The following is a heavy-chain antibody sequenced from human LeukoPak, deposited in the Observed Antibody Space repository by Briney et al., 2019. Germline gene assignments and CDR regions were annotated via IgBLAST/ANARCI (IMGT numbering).Heavy chain of an antibody. D-gene: IGHD2-21*01. V-gene: IGHV1-58*01. Sequence: SVKVSCKASGFTFTSSAVQWVRQARGQRLEWIGWIVVCSGNTNYAQKFQERVTITRDMSTSTAYMELSSLRSEDTAVYYCAAFGGAVTDPIFYYYYYMDVWGKGTTVTVSS. CDR2: IVVCSGNT. CDR1: GFTFTSSA. J-gene: IGHJ6*03. CDR3: AAFGGAVTDPIFYYYYYMDV.